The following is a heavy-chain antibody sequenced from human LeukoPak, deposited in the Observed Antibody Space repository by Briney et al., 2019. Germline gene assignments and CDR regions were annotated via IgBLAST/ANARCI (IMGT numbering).Heavy chain of an antibody. CDR2: IYYTGGT. Sequence: SETLSLTCTVSGGSITSPTYYWGWVRQPPGKGLEWIGGIYYTGGTYYNPSLKSRLSISVETSKNQFSLKLRSVTAADTAVYYCARDLYYYGSGSYPQFDYWGQGTLVTVSS. V-gene: IGHV4-39*07. CDR3: ARDLYYYGSGSYPQFDY. CDR1: GGSITSPTYY. D-gene: IGHD3-10*01. J-gene: IGHJ4*02.